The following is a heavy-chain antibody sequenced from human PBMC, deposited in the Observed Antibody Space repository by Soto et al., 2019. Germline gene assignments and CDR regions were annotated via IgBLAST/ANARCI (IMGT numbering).Heavy chain of an antibody. CDR1: GFTFSSYG. CDR2: ISYDGSNK. D-gene: IGHD6-13*01. J-gene: IGHJ3*02. V-gene: IGHV3-30*18. Sequence: GGSMRLSCAASGFTFSSYGMHWVRQAPGKGLEWVAVISYDGSNKYYADSVKGRFTISRDNSKNTLYLQMNSLRAEDTAVYYCAKTAGTHAFDIWGQGTMVTVSS. CDR3: AKTAGTHAFDI.